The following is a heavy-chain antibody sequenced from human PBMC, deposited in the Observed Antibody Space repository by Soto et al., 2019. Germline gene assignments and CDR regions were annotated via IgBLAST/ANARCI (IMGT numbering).Heavy chain of an antibody. J-gene: IGHJ4*02. CDR3: ADPWLTTSY. V-gene: IGHV3-74*01. CDR2: ISPDGRTT. D-gene: IGHD3-10*01. Sequence: VVSLRLSCAASGFSFSHYWMHWVRQAPGRGLVWVSRISPDGRTTTYADSVRGRFTISRDNAKSTLYLQMNSLTVEDGAGDYCADPWLTTSYWGPGNLVTV. CDR1: GFSFSHYW.